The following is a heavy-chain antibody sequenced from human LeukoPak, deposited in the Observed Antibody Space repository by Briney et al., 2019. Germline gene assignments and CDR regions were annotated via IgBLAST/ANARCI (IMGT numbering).Heavy chain of an antibody. V-gene: IGHV3-11*01. CDR2: ISNSGSTI. CDR3: ARDPQQVNHYYYGMDV. Sequence: GGSLRLSCAASGFTFSDYYMSWIRQAPGKGLEWVSYISNSGSTIYYPDSVKGRFTISRDNARDSLYLQMNSLRADDTAVYYCARDPQQVNHYYYGMDVWGQGTTVIVSS. J-gene: IGHJ6*02. D-gene: IGHD6-13*01. CDR1: GFTFSDYY.